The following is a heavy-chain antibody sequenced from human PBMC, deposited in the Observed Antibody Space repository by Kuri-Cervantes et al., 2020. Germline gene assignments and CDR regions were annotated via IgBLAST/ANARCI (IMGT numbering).Heavy chain of an antibody. Sequence: GSLRLSCTVSGGSTSNYYWSWLRQPPGKGLEWIGNIYSSGSTNYNPSLKSRVTISVDTSKNQFSLKLSSVTAADTAIYLCARGSRGQLVRVFDYWGQGTLVTVSS. J-gene: IGHJ4*02. CDR1: GGSTSNYY. V-gene: IGHV4-59*01. CDR2: IYSSGST. CDR3: ARGSRGQLVRVFDY. D-gene: IGHD6-6*01.